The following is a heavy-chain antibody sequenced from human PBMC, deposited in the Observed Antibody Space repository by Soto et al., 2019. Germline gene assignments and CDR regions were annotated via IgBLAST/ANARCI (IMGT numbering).Heavy chain of an antibody. CDR2: MNPNSGNT. CDR3: ARGPITMVRGGYYYYMDV. V-gene: IGHV1-8*01. D-gene: IGHD3-10*01. CDR1: GYTFTSYD. Sequence: GASVNVSCKASGYTFTSYDINWVRQATGQGLEWMGWMNPNSGNTGYAQKFQGRVTMTRNTSISTAYMELSSLRSEDTAVYYCARGPITMVRGGYYYYMDVWGKGTTVTVSS. J-gene: IGHJ6*03.